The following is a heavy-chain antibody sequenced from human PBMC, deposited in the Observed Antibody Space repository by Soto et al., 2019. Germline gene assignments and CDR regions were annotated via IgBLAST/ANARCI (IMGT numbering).Heavy chain of an antibody. CDR3: ATALRADIVLMVYATGLDP. CDR2: FDPEDGET. D-gene: IGHD2-8*01. V-gene: IGHV1-24*01. Sequence: ASVKVSCKXSGYTLTELSMPWVRQAPGKGLAGMGGFDPEDGETIYAQKFQGRVTITEDTSTHTAYMELSSLRSEDTAVYYCATALRADIVLMVYATGLDPWGQGTLVTVSS. CDR1: GYTLTELS. J-gene: IGHJ5*02.